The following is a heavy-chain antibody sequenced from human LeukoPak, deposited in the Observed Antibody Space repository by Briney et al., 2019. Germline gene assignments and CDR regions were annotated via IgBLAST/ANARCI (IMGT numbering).Heavy chain of an antibody. CDR1: GFTFSSYA. CDR2: ISGSGGST. J-gene: IGHJ5*02. CDR3: AKDRVWFGELLYTNWFDP. V-gene: IGHV3-23*01. D-gene: IGHD3-10*01. Sequence: PGGSLRLSCAASGFTFSSYAMSWVRQAPGKGLEWVSAISGSGGSTYYADSVKGRFTISRDNSKNTLYLQMNSLRAEDTAVYYCAKDRVWFGELLYTNWFDPWGQGTLVTVSS.